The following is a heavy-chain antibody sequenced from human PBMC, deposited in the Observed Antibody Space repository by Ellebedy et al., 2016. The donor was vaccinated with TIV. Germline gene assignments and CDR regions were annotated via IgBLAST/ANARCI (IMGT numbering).Heavy chain of an antibody. CDR2: IYPHDSDI. Sequence: GESLKISCKGSGYSFTRFWIGWVRQMPGKGLEWMGIIYPHDSDIRYSPSFQGQVTISADKSVSTAYLQWSSLKASDTAMYYCARHVSTTSHYFYYYYMDVWGKGTTVTVSS. J-gene: IGHJ6*03. CDR1: GYSFTRFW. D-gene: IGHD2-2*01. V-gene: IGHV5-51*01. CDR3: ARHVSTTSHYFYYYYMDV.